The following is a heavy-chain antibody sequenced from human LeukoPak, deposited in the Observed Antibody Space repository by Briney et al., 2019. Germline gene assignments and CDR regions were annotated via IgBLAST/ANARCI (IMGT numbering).Heavy chain of an antibody. Sequence: GGSLRLSCAGYGFSFSNYWMAWVRQAPGKGPEWVANMKQDGSARHYADSVKGRFTISRDNAQNSVYLQMNSLRAEDTAVYYCARDVVGSLDYWGLGTLVTVSS. CDR2: MKQDGSAR. D-gene: IGHD2-15*01. CDR3: ARDVVGSLDY. V-gene: IGHV3-7*01. J-gene: IGHJ4*02. CDR1: GFSFSNYW.